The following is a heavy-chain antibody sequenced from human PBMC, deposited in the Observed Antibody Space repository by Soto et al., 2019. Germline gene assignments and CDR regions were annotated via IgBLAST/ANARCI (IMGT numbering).Heavy chain of an antibody. D-gene: IGHD3-10*01. CDR3: ACNDDTVAGSGVY. Sequence: QITLKESGPTLVKPTQTLTLTCTFSGFSLSTSGVSVSWIRQPPGKALEWLAPIYWDDDQRYSPSLQGRLTISKDTSKNQVVLIMTNMDPVDTARYYCACNDDTVAGSGVYWGQGSLVTVSS. J-gene: IGHJ4*02. V-gene: IGHV2-5*02. CDR2: IYWDDDQ. CDR1: GFSLSTSGVS.